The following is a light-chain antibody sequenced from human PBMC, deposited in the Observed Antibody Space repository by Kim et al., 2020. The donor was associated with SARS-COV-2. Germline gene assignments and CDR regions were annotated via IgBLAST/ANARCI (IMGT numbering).Light chain of an antibody. Sequence: SSELTQDPAVSVALGQTVRITCQGDSLRSYYASWYQQKPGQAPVLVIYGKNNRLSGIPDRFSGSSSGNTASLTITGAQAEDEADYYCNSRDSSGNHLGVFGGGTQLTVL. CDR2: GKN. CDR1: SLRSYY. J-gene: IGLJ3*02. V-gene: IGLV3-19*01. CDR3: NSRDSSGNHLGV.